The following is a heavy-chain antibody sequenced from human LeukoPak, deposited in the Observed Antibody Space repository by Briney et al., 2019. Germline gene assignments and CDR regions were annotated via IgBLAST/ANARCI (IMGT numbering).Heavy chain of an antibody. Sequence: GESLKISCKGSGYSFTNYWIGWVRQMPGKGLEWMGIIYPGDSDTRYSPSFQGQVTISVDKSISTAYLQWSSLKVSDTAIYYCAIFDFLFGEIDNWFDPWGQGTQVTVSS. CDR1: GYSFTNYW. D-gene: IGHD3-16*01. CDR2: IYPGDSDT. V-gene: IGHV5-51*01. J-gene: IGHJ5*02. CDR3: AIFDFLFGEIDNWFDP.